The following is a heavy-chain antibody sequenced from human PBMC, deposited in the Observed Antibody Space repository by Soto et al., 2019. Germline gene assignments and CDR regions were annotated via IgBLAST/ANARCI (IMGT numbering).Heavy chain of an antibody. D-gene: IGHD1-7*01. CDR1: GYTFTSYG. CDR3: ASSNWNYGFDP. CDR2: ISTYNGNT. J-gene: IGHJ5*02. V-gene: IGHV1-18*01. Sequence: ASVKVSCKASGYTFTSYGISWVRQAPGQGLEWMGWISTYNGNTNYAQKVQGRVTITTDTSTSTAYMELRSLRSDDTALYYCASSNWNYGFDPWGQGTLVTVSS.